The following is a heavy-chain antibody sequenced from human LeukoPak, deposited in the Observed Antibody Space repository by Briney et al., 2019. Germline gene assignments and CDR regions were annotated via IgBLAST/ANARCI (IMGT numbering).Heavy chain of an antibody. CDR1: GFTFSYYS. V-gene: IGHV3-48*02. J-gene: IGHJ3*01. Sequence: GGSLRLSCAASGFTFSYYSMNWVRQAPGKGLEWISYSNTDGTISYADSVKGRFTISRDNAENSLYLQMNSLRDEDTAVYFCVRDRDYAFDLWGQGTMVTVSS. CDR2: SNTDGTI. CDR3: VRDRDYAFDL.